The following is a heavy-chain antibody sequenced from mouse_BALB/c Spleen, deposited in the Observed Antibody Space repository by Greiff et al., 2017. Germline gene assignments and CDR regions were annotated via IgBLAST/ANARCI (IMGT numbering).Heavy chain of an antibody. CDR3: ARSGGSSYLFDY. J-gene: IGHJ2*01. CDR2: INPSSGYT. Sequence: VQLVESGAELARPGASVKMSCKASGYTFTSYTMHWVKQRPGQGLEWIGYINPSSGYTNYNQKFKDKATLTADKSSSTAYMQLSSLTSEDSAVYYCARSGGSSYLFDYWGQGTTLTVSS. CDR1: GYTFTSYT. D-gene: IGHD1-1*01. V-gene: IGHV1-4*01.